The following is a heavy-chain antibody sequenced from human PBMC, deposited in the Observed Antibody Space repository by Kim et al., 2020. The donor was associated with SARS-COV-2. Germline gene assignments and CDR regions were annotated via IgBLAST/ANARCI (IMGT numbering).Heavy chain of an antibody. Sequence: GGSLRLSCAASGFTFSSYGMHWVRQAPGKGLEWVAVIWYDGSNKYYADSVKGRFTISRDNSKNTLYLQMNSLRAEDTAVYYCAKAPEGGAPGWFDPWGQGTLVTVSS. D-gene: IGHD3-16*01. V-gene: IGHV3-33*06. CDR2: IWYDGSNK. J-gene: IGHJ5*02. CDR1: GFTFSSYG. CDR3: AKAPEGGAPGWFDP.